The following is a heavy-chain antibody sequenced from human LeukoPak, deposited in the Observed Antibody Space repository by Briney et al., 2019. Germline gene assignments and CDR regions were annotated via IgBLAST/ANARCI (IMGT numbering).Heavy chain of an antibody. CDR2: TKQDGSDK. Sequence: GGSLRLSCAASGVTFSNYWMTWVRQGPGKGLEWVASTKQDGSDKYYVDSVKGRFTISRDNAKKSLYLQMNSLRAEDTAVYYCARNAFDMWGQGTMVTVSS. CDR1: GVTFSNYW. J-gene: IGHJ3*02. CDR3: ARNAFDM. V-gene: IGHV3-7*01.